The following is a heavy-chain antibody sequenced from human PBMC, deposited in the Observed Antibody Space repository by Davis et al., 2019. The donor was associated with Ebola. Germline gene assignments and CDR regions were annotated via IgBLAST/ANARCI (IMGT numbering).Heavy chain of an antibody. CDR2: IKQDGSEK. V-gene: IGHV3-7*01. Sequence: GESLKISCAASRFTFSSYWMHWVRQAPGKGLEWVANIKQDGSEKCYVDSVKGRFTISRDNAKNSLYLQMNSLRAEDTAVYYCARDLVAVAGTYYYYGMDVWGQGTTVTVSS. CDR3: ARDLVAVAGTYYYYGMDV. CDR1: RFTFSSYW. D-gene: IGHD6-19*01. J-gene: IGHJ6*02.